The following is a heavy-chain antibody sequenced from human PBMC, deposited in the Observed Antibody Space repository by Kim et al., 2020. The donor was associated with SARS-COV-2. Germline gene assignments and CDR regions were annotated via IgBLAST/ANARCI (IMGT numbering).Heavy chain of an antibody. CDR2: FDPEDGET. J-gene: IGHJ4*02. CDR3: ATERTYYYGSGTHSSEDY. D-gene: IGHD3-10*01. CDR1: GYTLTELS. V-gene: IGHV1-24*01. Sequence: ASVKVSCKVSGYTLTELSMHWVRQAPGKGLEWMGGFDPEDGETIYAQKSQGRVTMTEDTSTDTAYMELSSLRSEDTAVYYCATERTYYYGSGTHSSEDYWGQGTLVTVSS.